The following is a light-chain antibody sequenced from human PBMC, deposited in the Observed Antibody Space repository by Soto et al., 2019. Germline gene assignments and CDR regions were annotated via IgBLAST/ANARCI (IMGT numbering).Light chain of an antibody. V-gene: IGKV1D-8*03. CDR3: QQGYSFLS. J-gene: IGKJ4*01. Sequence: VIWMTQSPSLLSASTGDRVTISCRISQGISSYLAWYQQKPGKAPELLIYAASTLQSGVPSRFIGSGSGTDFTLTITSLQPEDFATYYWQQGYSFLSFAEGTKVDIK. CDR1: QGISSY. CDR2: AAS.